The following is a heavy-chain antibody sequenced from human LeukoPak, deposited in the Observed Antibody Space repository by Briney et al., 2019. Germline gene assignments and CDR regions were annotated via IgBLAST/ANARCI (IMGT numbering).Heavy chain of an antibody. CDR2: INPNSGGT. J-gene: IGHJ4*02. Sequence: ASVKVSCKASGYTFTDYFIHWVRQAPGQGLEWMGWINPNSGGTKYEQKFQGRCIMTRDTSISTAFMELSSLRSDDTAVFYCARDPSQGYGNWGQGTLVTVSS. V-gene: IGHV1-2*02. CDR3: ARDPSQGYGN. CDR1: GYTFTDYF. D-gene: IGHD4-17*01.